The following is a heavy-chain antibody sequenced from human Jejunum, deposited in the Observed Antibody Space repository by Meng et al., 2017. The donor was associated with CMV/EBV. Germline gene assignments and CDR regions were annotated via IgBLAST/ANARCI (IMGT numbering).Heavy chain of an antibody. Sequence: VRKAPGKGLEWGANINLDGREKNYVDFVKGRFTISRDNAKNSVFLQMNSLRAEDTAVYYCARGSYDFWSGYQNFWRGYLPYGMDVWGQGTTVTVSS. D-gene: IGHD3-3*01. CDR3: ARGSYDFWSGYQNFWRGYLPYGMDV. CDR2: INLDGREK. J-gene: IGHJ6*02. V-gene: IGHV3-7*01.